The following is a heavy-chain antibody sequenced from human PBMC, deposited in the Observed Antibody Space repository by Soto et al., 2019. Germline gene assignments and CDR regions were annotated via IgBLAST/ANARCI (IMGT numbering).Heavy chain of an antibody. J-gene: IGHJ6*01. V-gene: IGHV4-59*01. CDR3: AKNSYYYDSSGYYYWRDG. CDR2: IYYSGST. Sequence: SATLSLTGAVAGGSLSRYYWRWLRHPKGKGLEWIGYIYYSGSTNYNPSLKSRVTISVDTSKNQFSLKLSSVTAADTAVYYGAKNSYYYDSSGYYYWRDGWGQGTTFTVS. CDR1: GGSLSRYY. D-gene: IGHD3-22*01.